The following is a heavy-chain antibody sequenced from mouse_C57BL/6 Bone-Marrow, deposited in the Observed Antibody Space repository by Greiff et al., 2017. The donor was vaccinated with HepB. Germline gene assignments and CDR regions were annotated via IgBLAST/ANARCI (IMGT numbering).Heavy chain of an antibody. Sequence: VQLQQSGPELVKPGASVKISCKASGYPFTGYYMNWVKQSPEKSLEWIGEINPSTGGTTYNQKFKAKATLTVDKSSSTAYMQLKSLTSEDSAVYYCARLPNFLWFAYWGQGTLVTVSA. J-gene: IGHJ3*01. CDR2: INPSTGGT. V-gene: IGHV1-42*01. D-gene: IGHD4-1*02. CDR1: GYPFTGYY. CDR3: ARLPNFLWFAY.